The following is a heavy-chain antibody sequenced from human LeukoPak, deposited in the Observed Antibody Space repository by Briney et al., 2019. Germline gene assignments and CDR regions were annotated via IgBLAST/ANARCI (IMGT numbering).Heavy chain of an antibody. D-gene: IGHD6-13*01. CDR1: GYTFTGYH. Sequence: ASVKVSCKASGYTFTGYHIHWVRQAPGQGLEWMGWINPNSGDTNFAQTFQGRVTMTRDTSINTAYMELSSLRSDDTAVHYCARGVAGLSPQLVPFFYLDYWGQGTLVTVSS. CDR3: ARGVAGLSPQLVPFFYLDY. V-gene: IGHV1-2*02. CDR2: INPNSGDT. J-gene: IGHJ4*02.